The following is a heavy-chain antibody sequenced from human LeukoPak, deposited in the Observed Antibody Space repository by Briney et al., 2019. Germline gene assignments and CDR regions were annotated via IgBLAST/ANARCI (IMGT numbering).Heavy chain of an antibody. D-gene: IGHD6-13*01. CDR3: VTSAGTVFLPRFYFKD. Sequence: MPSETLSLTCTVSGDSITSSCYYWGWIRPPPGKGLEWIGSVDYSGNTCYNPSLKSRVNTSVDMTKNQFSLKLNSVTAADTAVHYCVTSAGTVFLPRFYFKDWGQGSLVTVSS. V-gene: IGHV4-39*01. CDR1: GDSITSSCYY. J-gene: IGHJ4*02. CDR2: VDYSGNT.